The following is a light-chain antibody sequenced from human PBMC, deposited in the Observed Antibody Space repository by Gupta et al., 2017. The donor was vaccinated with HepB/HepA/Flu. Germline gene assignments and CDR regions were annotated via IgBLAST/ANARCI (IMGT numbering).Light chain of an antibody. CDR2: GAS. J-gene: IGKJ2*01. CDR1: QSFSGNY. CDR3: QQYGPSPPYT. Sequence: ELVLPQSPGTLSLSPGERATLSCRASQSFSGNYLAWYQQNSGQAPRLLIYGASTRATGVPDRFSGSGSVTDFTLTITRLEPEDFAVYYCQQYGPSPPYTFGQGTKLEIK. V-gene: IGKV3-20*01.